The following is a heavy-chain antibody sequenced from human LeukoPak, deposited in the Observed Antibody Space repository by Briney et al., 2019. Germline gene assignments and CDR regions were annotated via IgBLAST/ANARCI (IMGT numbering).Heavy chain of an antibody. CDR3: ARHDYYDSSGYSAFDY. CDR2: ISAYNGNT. Sequence: ASVKVSCKASGYTFTSYGISWVRQAPEQGLEWMGWISAYNGNTNYAQKLQGRVTMTTDTSTSTAYMELRSLRSDDTAVYYCARHDYYDSSGYSAFDYWGQGTLVTVSS. CDR1: GYTFTSYG. D-gene: IGHD3-22*01. J-gene: IGHJ4*02. V-gene: IGHV1-18*01.